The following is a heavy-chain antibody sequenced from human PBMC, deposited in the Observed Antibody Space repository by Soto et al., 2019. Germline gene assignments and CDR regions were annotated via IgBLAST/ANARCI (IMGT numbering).Heavy chain of an antibody. D-gene: IGHD1-26*01. CDR2: LNSDGSST. J-gene: IGHJ4*02. CDR3: ASIMGDSGQDPTWVEY. CDR1: GFTFSSYW. Sequence: EVQLVESGGGLVQPGGSLRLSCAASGFTFSSYWMHWDRQAPGKGLAWVSRLNSDGSSTSYADSVKGRFTISRDNDKNSLHRQMNNLTAEDTAVYYCASIMGDSGQDPTWVEYWGQGTLVTVS. V-gene: IGHV3-74*01.